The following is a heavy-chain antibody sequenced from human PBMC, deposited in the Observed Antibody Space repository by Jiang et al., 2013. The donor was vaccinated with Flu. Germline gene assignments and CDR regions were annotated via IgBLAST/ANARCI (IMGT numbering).Heavy chain of an antibody. CDR3: ARLGGDYDFWSGYYRYGMDV. Sequence: YWGWIRQPPGKGLEWIGSVYYSTYYNPSLKSRVTISVDTSKNQVSLKLSTVTAADTAVYYCARLGGDYDFWSGYYRYGMDVWGQGTTVTVSS. CDR2: VYYST. D-gene: IGHD3-3*01. V-gene: IGHV4-39*01. J-gene: IGHJ6*02. CDR1: Y.